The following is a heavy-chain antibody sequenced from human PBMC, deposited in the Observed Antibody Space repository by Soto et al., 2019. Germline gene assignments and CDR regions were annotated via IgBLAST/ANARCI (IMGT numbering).Heavy chain of an antibody. CDR3: ARGRRQQLTRANSVPSPYYFDY. Sequence: SDTLSLTCAVYGGSFSGYYWSWIRQPPGKGLEWIGEINHSGSTNYNPSLKSRVTISVDTSKNQFSLKLSSVTAADTAVYYCARGRRQQLTRANSVPSPYYFDYWGQGTLVTVSS. CDR2: INHSGST. V-gene: IGHV4-34*01. D-gene: IGHD6-13*01. CDR1: GGSFSGYY. J-gene: IGHJ4*02.